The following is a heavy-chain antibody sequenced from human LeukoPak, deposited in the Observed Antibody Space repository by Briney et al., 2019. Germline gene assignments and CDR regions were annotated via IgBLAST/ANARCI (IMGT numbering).Heavy chain of an antibody. CDR2: INTDGSST. CDR3: ARPLSGYYYFDY. CDR1: GFTFSSYW. V-gene: IGHV3-74*01. Sequence: GGSLRLSCAASGFTFSSYWMHWVRQAPGKGLVWVSRINTDGSSTSYADSVKGRFTISRDNAKNTLYLQMNSLRAEDTAVYYCARPLSGYYYFDYWGQGTLVTVSS. J-gene: IGHJ4*02. D-gene: IGHD3-22*01.